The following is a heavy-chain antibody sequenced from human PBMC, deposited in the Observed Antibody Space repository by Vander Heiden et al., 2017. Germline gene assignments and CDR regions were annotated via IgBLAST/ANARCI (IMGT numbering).Heavy chain of an antibody. D-gene: IGHD1-1*01. CDR1: GYTFTAYF. V-gene: IGHV1-2*02. CDR3: ARDHAATSNWEFDF. J-gene: IGHJ4*02. CDR2: INANSGAT. Sequence: QVQLVQSGAEVKKPGASVKVSCKASGYTFTAYFMHWVRQAPGQGLEWMGWINANSGATTYAQKFQGRFTLTRDTSISTAYMELSGLTSDDTAVYSCARDHAATSNWEFDFWGQGTLVTVSS.